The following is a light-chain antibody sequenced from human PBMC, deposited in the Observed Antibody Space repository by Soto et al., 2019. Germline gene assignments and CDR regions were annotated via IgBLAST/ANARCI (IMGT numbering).Light chain of an antibody. V-gene: IGKV1-13*02. J-gene: IGKJ1*01. CDR3: QQSYIVPPT. CDR2: DAS. CDR1: QGISTL. Sequence: AIQLTQSPSSLSASVGDRVTITCLASQGISTLFAWYQQKPGKAPKLLIYDASTLESGVPSRFSGSGSATDFTLSITTLQREDFATYYCQQSYIVPPTFGQGTKVDIK.